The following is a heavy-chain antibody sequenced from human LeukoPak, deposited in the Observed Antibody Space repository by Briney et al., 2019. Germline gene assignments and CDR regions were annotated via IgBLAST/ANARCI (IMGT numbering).Heavy chain of an antibody. V-gene: IGHV4-59*08. D-gene: IGHD4-23*01. CDR2: IYYSGST. CDR1: GGSISSYY. Sequence: SETLSLTCTVSGGSISSYYWSWIRQPPGKGLEWIGYIYYSGSTNYNPSLKSRVTISVDTSKNQFSLKLSSVTAADTAVYYCARHDYGGNVGAFDIWGQGTMVTVSS. J-gene: IGHJ3*02. CDR3: ARHDYGGNVGAFDI.